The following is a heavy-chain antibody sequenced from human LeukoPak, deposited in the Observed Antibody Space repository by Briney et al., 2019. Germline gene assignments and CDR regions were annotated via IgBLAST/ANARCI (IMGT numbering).Heavy chain of an antibody. J-gene: IGHJ4*02. CDR2: INTDGSST. CDR3: ASGYSGYGVGY. Sequence: PGGSLRLSCAASGFTFSSYWMHWVRQAPGKGLVWVSRINTDGSSTSYADSVKGRFTISTDNATNTLYLQMNSLRAEDTAFYYRASGYSGYGVGYWGQGTLVTVSS. CDR1: GFTFSSYW. V-gene: IGHV3-74*01. D-gene: IGHD5-12*01.